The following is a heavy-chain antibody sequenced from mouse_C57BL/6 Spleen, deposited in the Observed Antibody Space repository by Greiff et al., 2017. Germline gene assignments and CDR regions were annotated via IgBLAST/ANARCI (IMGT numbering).Heavy chain of an antibody. CDR3: ARPLTGTAWFAY. V-gene: IGHV1-80*01. CDR2: IYPGDGDT. CDR1: GYAFSSSW. Sequence: VKLLESGAELVKPGASVKISCKASGYAFSSSWMNWVKQRPGKGLEWIGQIYPGDGDTNYKGKFKGKATLTADKSSSTAYMQLSSLTSEDSAVYFCARPLTGTAWFAYWGQRTLVTVSA. D-gene: IGHD4-1*01. J-gene: IGHJ3*01.